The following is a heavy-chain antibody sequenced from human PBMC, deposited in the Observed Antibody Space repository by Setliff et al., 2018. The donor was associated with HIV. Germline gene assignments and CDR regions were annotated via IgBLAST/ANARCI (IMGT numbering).Heavy chain of an antibody. CDR3: VRRQQRPQNAIES. V-gene: IGHV5-51*01. D-gene: IGHD6-25*01. J-gene: IGHJ4*02. Sequence: EYLTISCKASGYTFTSNWIGWVRQVPGNGLEWMGIIDPRDSETRYSPSFEGQFTVSVDRSINTAYLHSSSLKASDTAMYYWVRRQQRPQNAIESWGPGTLVTAPQ. CDR1: GYTFTSNW. CDR2: IDPRDSET.